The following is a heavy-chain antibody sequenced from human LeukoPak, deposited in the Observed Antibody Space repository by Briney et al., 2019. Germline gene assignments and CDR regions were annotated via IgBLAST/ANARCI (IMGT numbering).Heavy chain of an antibody. D-gene: IGHD6-6*01. CDR2: MNPNSGNT. J-gene: IGHJ6*03. V-gene: IGHV1-8*03. CDR1: GYTFTSYG. CDR3: AGSSSSGVDYMDV. Sequence: SVKISCKASGYTFTSYGINWVRQATGQGLEWMGWMNPNSGNTGYAQKFQGRVTITRNTSISTAYMELSSLRSEDTAVYYCAGSSSSGVDYMDVWGKGTTVTVSS.